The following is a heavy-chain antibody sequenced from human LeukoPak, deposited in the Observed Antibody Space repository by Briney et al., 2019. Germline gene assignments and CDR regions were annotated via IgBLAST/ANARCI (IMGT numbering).Heavy chain of an antibody. CDR1: GYTFTSYD. CDR2: MNPNSGNT. CDR3: ARGFLGVYSSGWFDAFDI. Sequence: ASVKVSCKASGYTFTSYDINWVRQATGQGLEWMGWMNPNSGNTGYAQKFQGGVTMTRNTSISTAYMELSSLRSEDTAVYYCARGFLGVYSSGWFDAFDIWGQGTMVTVSS. V-gene: IGHV1-8*01. D-gene: IGHD6-19*01. J-gene: IGHJ3*02.